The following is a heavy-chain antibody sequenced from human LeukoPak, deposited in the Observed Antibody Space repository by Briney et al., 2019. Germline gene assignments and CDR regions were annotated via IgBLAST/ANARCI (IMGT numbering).Heavy chain of an antibody. CDR1: GFTFSSYA. CDR3: AKKRAVSGSEEFDY. Sequence: GGSLRLSCAASGFTFSSYAMSWVRQAPGKRLEWVSAISRSDGSTYYADSVKGRFTISRDNSKNTLYLQMNSLRAEDTAVYYCAKKRAVSGSEEFDYWGQGTLVTVSS. D-gene: IGHD6-19*01. V-gene: IGHV3-23*01. CDR2: ISRSDGST. J-gene: IGHJ4*02.